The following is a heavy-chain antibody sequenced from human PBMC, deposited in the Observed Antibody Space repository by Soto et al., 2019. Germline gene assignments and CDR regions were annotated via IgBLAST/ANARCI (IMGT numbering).Heavy chain of an antibody. CDR1: GYTFTGYY. J-gene: IGHJ6*02. Sequence: RASVKVSCKASGYTFTGYYMHWVRQAPGQGLEWMGWINPNSGGTNYAQKFQGRVTMTRDTSISTAYMELSRLRSDDTAVYYCARDGRGYSGSDWDYYGMDVWGQGTTVTVSS. D-gene: IGHD5-12*01. CDR3: ARDGRGYSGSDWDYYGMDV. V-gene: IGHV1-2*02. CDR2: INPNSGGT.